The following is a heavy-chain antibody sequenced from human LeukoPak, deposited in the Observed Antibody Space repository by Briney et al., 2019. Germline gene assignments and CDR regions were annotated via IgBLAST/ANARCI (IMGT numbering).Heavy chain of an antibody. Sequence: SETLSLTCTVSGGSSSTYYWSWIRQPPGKGLEWIGYIYYSGSTNYNPSLKSRVTISVDTSKNQFSLKLSSVTAADTAVYYCARAYCSSTSCYAVDPWGQGTLVTVSS. D-gene: IGHD2-2*01. V-gene: IGHV4-59*01. CDR3: ARAYCSSTSCYAVDP. CDR1: GGSSSTYY. J-gene: IGHJ5*02. CDR2: IYYSGST.